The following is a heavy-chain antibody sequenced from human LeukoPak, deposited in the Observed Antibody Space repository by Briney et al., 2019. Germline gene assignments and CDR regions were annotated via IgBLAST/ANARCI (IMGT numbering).Heavy chain of an antibody. J-gene: IGHJ4*02. CDR3: ARDGRMATTDTEQFDY. Sequence: GGSLRLSCAASGFTFSSYGMHWVRQAPGKGLEWVAFIRYEGINKYYADSVKGRFTISRDNSKNTLYLQMNSLRAEDTAVYYCARDGRMATTDTEQFDYWGQGTLVTVSS. CDR1: GFTFSSYG. V-gene: IGHV3-30*02. CDR2: IRYEGINK. D-gene: IGHD5-24*01.